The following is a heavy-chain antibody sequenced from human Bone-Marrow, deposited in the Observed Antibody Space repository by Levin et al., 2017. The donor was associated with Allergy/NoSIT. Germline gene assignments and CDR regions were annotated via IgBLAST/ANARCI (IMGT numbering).Heavy chain of an antibody. V-gene: IGHV3-66*01. CDR2: IYSGGDT. Sequence: LSGGSLRLSCAASGFTVSRNYMSWVRQAPGKGLEWVSLIYSGGDTQYADSVKGRFTISRDNSKNTLYLQMNSLRVDDTAVYYCARELKSYNVHAFDIWGQGTMVTVSS. J-gene: IGHJ3*02. CDR1: GFTVSRNY. D-gene: IGHD1-14*01. CDR3: ARELKSYNVHAFDI.